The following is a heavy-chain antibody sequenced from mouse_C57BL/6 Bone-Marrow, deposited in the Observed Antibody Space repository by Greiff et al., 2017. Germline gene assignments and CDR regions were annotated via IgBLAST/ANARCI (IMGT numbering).Heavy chain of an antibody. CDR1: GYSITSGYY. D-gene: IGHD1-1*01. J-gene: IGHJ3*01. Sequence: DVKLQESGPGLVKPSQSLSLTCSVTGYSITSGYYWNWIRQFPGNKQEWMGYISYDGSNNYNPSLKNRISITRDTSKNQFFLKLNSVTTEDTATYYCARGGSSPFAYWGQGTLVTVSA. V-gene: IGHV3-6*01. CDR3: ARGGSSPFAY. CDR2: ISYDGSN.